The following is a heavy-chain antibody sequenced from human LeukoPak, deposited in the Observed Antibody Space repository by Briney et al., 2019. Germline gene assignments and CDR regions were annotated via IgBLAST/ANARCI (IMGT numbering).Heavy chain of an antibody. J-gene: IGHJ4*02. CDR3: VKRPPGAASDC. Sequence: PGGSLRLSCPASGFTFSNFPMHWVRQAPGKGLEFVSAISSDGGATYYADSVKGRFTISRDNSKNTLSLEMSSLRVEDTAVYYCVKRPPGAASDCWGQGTLVTVSS. D-gene: IGHD7-27*01. V-gene: IGHV3-64D*06. CDR1: GFTFSNFP. CDR2: ISSDGGAT.